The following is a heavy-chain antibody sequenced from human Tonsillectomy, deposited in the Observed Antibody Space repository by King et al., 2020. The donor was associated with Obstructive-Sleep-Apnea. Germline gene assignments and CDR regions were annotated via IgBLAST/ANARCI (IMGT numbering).Heavy chain of an antibody. D-gene: IGHD7-27*01. J-gene: IGHJ4*02. V-gene: IGHV4-39*01. CDR1: GGSISSSSYY. Sequence: QLQESGPGLVKPSETLSLTCTVSGGSISSSSYYWGWIRQPPGKGLEWIGSVYYSGSTYYNPSRKSRVTISVDTSKNQFSLKLSSVTAADTAVYYCARQKKTGDPYYFDYWGQGTLVTVSS. CDR3: ARQKKTGDPYYFDY. CDR2: VYYSGST.